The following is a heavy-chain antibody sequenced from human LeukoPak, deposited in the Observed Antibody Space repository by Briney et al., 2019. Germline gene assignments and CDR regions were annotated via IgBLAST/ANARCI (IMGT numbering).Heavy chain of an antibody. CDR3: AKVSDADAIIVSVFDI. V-gene: IGHV3-23*01. CDR1: GFTFSSYA. Sequence: PGGSLTLSCAVSGFTFSSYAMSWARHAPGRGREWVSTMSDSGISTYYAQSVKGRFTISRDNSKNTLHMKMNSLRAEDTAVYYCAKVSDADAIIVSVFDIWGQGKMVTVSS. J-gene: IGHJ3*02. D-gene: IGHD2-8*01. CDR2: MSDSGIST.